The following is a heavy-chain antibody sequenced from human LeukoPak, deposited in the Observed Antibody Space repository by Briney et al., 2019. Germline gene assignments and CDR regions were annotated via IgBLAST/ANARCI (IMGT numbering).Heavy chain of an antibody. Sequence: GASVKVSCKASGYTFTSYGISWVRQAPGQGLEWMGWISAYNGNTNYAQKFQGRVTMTEDTSTDTAYMELSSLRSEDTAVYYCATAPYVGPRDAFDIWGQGTMVTVSS. V-gene: IGHV1-18*01. CDR3: ATAPYVGPRDAFDI. J-gene: IGHJ3*02. D-gene: IGHD3-10*02. CDR1: GYTFTSYG. CDR2: ISAYNGNT.